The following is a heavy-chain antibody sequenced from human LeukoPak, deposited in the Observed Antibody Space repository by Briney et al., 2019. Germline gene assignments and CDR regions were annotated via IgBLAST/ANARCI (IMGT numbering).Heavy chain of an antibody. CDR2: ISSGGTNK. Sequence: GGSLRLSCVASGFTFRSHAMHWVRQAPGKGLEWVIVISSGGTNKYYADSVKGRFTISSDYSKDTLYLVMNSLRDDDTAVYYCARDYVGGDCCSSRFDPWGQGTLVTVSS. D-gene: IGHD2-21*02. CDR1: GFTFRSHA. J-gene: IGHJ5*02. CDR3: ARDYVGGDCCSSRFDP. V-gene: IGHV3-30-3*01.